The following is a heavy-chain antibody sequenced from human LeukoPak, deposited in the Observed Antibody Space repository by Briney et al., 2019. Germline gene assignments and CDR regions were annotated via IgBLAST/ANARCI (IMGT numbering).Heavy chain of an antibody. Sequence: PGGSLRLSCAASGFRFNTYWMSWVRQAPGKGLEWVSIISSGSSYIHYADSVKGRFTISRDNAKNSLYLQMNSLRAEDTAVYYCARQKYLRGPDVEYFDYWGQGTLVTVSS. CDR1: GFRFNTYW. V-gene: IGHV3-21*01. D-gene: IGHD5/OR15-5a*01. CDR3: ARQKYLRGPDVEYFDY. CDR2: ISSGSSYI. J-gene: IGHJ4*02.